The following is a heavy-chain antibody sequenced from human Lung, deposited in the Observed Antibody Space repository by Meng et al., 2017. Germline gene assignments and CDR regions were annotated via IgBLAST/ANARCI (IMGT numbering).Heavy chain of an antibody. CDR2: IYHSGRT. CDR1: VGSISGRNW. V-gene: IGHV4-4*02. CDR3: VRGGQDQAYYDFWSGPFDP. Sequence: AAVPGRVEPVGTLSLTDAWLVGSISGRNWGSWVRQAPGKGSEWIGEIYHSGRTNYNPSLESRVTISLDKSQNHFSLKVKSVTAADTAVYYCVRGGQDQAYYDFWSGPFDPWGQGTLVTVSS. J-gene: IGHJ5*02. D-gene: IGHD3-3*01.